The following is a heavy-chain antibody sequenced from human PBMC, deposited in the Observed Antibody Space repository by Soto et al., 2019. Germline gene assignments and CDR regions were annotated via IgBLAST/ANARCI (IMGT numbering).Heavy chain of an antibody. D-gene: IGHD3-22*01. CDR3: ATGGIYYDSSGYHYYYCGMGV. V-gene: IGHV1-24*01. CDR1: GYTLTELS. Sequence: ASVKVSCKVSGYTLTELSMHWVRQAPGKGLEWMGGFDPEDGETIYAQKFQGRVTMTEDTSTDTAYMELSSLRSEDTAVYYCATGGIYYDSSGYHYYYCGMGVSGQATRFAVSS. CDR2: FDPEDGET. J-gene: IGHJ6*02.